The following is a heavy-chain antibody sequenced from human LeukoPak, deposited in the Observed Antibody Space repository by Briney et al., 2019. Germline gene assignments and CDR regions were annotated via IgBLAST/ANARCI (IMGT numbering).Heavy chain of an antibody. Sequence: SETLSLTCTVSGGSISTYYWSWIRQPPGKGLEWIGSIYYSGSTYYNPSLKSRVTISVDTSKNQFSLKLSSVTAADTAVYYCARHAPTLSGSYKEFDYWGQGTLVTVSS. J-gene: IGHJ4*02. V-gene: IGHV4-39*01. CDR1: GGSISTYY. CDR2: IYYSGST. D-gene: IGHD1-26*01. CDR3: ARHAPTLSGSYKEFDY.